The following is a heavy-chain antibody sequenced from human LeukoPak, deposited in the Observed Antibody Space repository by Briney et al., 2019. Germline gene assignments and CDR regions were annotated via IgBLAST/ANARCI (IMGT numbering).Heavy chain of an antibody. CDR1: GFTFTSSA. V-gene: IGHV1-58*02. CDR3: AAGQVYDSSGYYLGY. J-gene: IGHJ4*02. Sequence: GASVKVSCKASGFTFTSSAMQWVRQARGQRLEWIGWIVVGSGNTNYAQKFQERVTITRDMSTSTAYMELSSLRSEDTAVYYCAAGQVYDSSGYYLGYWGQGTLVTVSS. CDR2: IVVGSGNT. D-gene: IGHD3-22*01.